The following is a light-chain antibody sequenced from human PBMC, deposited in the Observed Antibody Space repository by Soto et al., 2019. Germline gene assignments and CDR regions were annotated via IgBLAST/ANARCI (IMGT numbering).Light chain of an antibody. Sequence: IVLTQSPGTLSLSPGERTTLSCRASQSISRYLVWYQQKPGQGPRLLIYGASSRATGTPDRFSGSGSGTDFTLTINRLEPEDFALYYCQQYGSSPPTVGQGTKVDIK. CDR2: GAS. V-gene: IGKV3-20*01. CDR3: QQYGSSPPT. J-gene: IGKJ1*01. CDR1: QSISRY.